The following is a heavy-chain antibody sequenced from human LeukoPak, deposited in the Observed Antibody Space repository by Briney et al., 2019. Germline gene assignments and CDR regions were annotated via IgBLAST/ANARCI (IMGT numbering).Heavy chain of an antibody. CDR1: VYSFTGYY. Sequence: VSVTVSCKASVYSFTGYYMHWVQQAPGQGLEGMGWINPNSGGTNYAQKFQGRVTMIRATSISTAYMELSRPRSDTAAVYCGTNAGDRENWLDHEGRGTLATVTS. CDR3: GTNAGDRENWLDH. CDR2: INPNSGGT. J-gene: IGHJ5*02. V-gene: IGHV1-2*02. D-gene: IGHD3-10*01.